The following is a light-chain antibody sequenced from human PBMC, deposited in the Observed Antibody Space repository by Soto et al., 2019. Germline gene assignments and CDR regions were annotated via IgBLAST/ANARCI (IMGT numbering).Light chain of an antibody. CDR1: SSNIGSNY. CDR2: SNN. CDR3: AAWDDSLSGRYV. J-gene: IGLJ1*01. Sequence: QSVLTQPPSASWTPGQRVTISCSGSSSNIGSNYVYWYQQLPGTAPKLLIYSNNQRPSGVPDRFSGSKSGTSASLAISGLRSEDEADYYCAAWDDSLSGRYVFGTGTKVTVL. V-gene: IGLV1-47*02.